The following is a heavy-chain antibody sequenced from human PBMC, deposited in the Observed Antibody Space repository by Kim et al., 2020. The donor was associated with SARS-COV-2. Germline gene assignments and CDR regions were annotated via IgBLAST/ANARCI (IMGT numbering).Heavy chain of an antibody. D-gene: IGHD6-6*01. CDR3: ASLISHYSSSPYYYYYYGMDV. Sequence: SETLSLTCAVYGGSFSGYYWSWIRQPPGKGLEWIGEINHSGSTNYNPSLKSRVTISVDTSKNQFSLKLSSVTAADTAVYYCASLISHYSSSPYYYYYYGMDVWGQGTTVTVSS. CDR1: GGSFSGYY. J-gene: IGHJ6*02. CDR2: INHSGST. V-gene: IGHV4-34*01.